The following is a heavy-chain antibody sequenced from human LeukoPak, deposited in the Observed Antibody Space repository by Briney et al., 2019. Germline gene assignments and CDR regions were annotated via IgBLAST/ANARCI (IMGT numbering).Heavy chain of an antibody. CDR2: ISSNGGST. J-gene: IGHJ4*02. Sequence: GGSLRLSCAASGFTFSSYAMHWVRQAPGKGLEYVSAISSNGGSTSYANSVKGRFTISRDNSKNTLYLQMGSLRAEDMAVYYCARDLRLKELAYCGGDCLDYWGQGTLVTVSS. CDR1: GFTFSSYA. CDR3: ARDLRLKELAYCGGDCLDY. D-gene: IGHD2-21*02. V-gene: IGHV3-64*01.